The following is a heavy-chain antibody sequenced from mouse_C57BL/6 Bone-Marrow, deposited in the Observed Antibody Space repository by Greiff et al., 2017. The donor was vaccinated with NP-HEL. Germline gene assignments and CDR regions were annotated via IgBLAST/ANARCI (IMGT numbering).Heavy chain of an antibody. V-gene: IGHV1-15*01. CDR3: TRHLYYGSSYGYFDV. Sequence: VQLQQSGAELVRPGASVTLSCKASGYTFTDYEMHWVKQTPVHGLEWIGAIDPETGGTAYNQKFKGKAILTADKSSSTAYMELRSLTSEDSAVYYCTRHLYYGSSYGYFDVWGTGTTVTVSS. D-gene: IGHD1-1*01. CDR1: GYTFTDYE. J-gene: IGHJ1*03. CDR2: IDPETGGT.